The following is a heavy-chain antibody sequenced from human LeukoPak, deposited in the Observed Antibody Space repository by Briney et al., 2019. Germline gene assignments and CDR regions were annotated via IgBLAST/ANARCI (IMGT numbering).Heavy chain of an antibody. CDR2: INPSGGST. J-gene: IGHJ4*02. V-gene: IGHV1-46*01. D-gene: IGHD3-10*01. CDR3: ARPTQGQPMAPFDY. Sequence: ASVKVSCKASGGTFSSYAISWVRQAPGQGLEWMGIINPSGGSTSYAQKFQGRVTMTRDTSTSTVYMELSSLRSEDTAVYYCARPTQGQPMAPFDYWGQGTLVTVSS. CDR1: GGTFSSYA.